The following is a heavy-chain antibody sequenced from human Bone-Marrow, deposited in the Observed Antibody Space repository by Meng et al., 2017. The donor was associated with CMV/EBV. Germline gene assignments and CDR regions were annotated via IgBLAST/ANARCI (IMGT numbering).Heavy chain of an antibody. CDR2: IIPMLDMT. V-gene: IGHV1-69*02. D-gene: IGHD1-1*01. CDR1: GRACSDYT. J-gene: IGHJ5*02. Sequence: KTSGRACSDYTITWLQQAPGQGLEWMGRIIPMLDMTDYARKFQGRVTITADKSTSTAYMELSSLRFEDTAVYYCARGLEPRFTYFDPWGQGTLVTVSS. CDR3: ARGLEPRFTYFDP.